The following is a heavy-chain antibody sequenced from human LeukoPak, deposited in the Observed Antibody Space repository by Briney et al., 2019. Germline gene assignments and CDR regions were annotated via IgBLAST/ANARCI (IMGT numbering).Heavy chain of an antibody. CDR2: ISSSSSI. D-gene: IGHD3-22*01. CDR1: RFTFSSYS. J-gene: IGHJ4*02. Sequence: PGGSLRLSCAASRFTFSSYSMIWVRQAPGKGLERVSSISSSSSIYYADSVKGRFTISRDNAKNSLYLQMNSLRAEDTAVYYCARASKYYYDSSGYPLDYWGQGTLVTVSS. CDR3: ARASKYYYDSSGYPLDY. V-gene: IGHV3-21*01.